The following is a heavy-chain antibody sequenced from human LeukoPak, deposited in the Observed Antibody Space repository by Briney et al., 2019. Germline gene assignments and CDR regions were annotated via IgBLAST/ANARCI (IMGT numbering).Heavy chain of an antibody. CDR3: ARHSWRSYGHFDY. J-gene: IGHJ4*02. CDR1: GRSINNYY. V-gene: IGHV4-59*08. D-gene: IGHD4-17*01. CDR2: IYYSGST. Sequence: PSETLSLTCTVSGRSINNYYWSWIRQPPGKGLEWIGYIYYSGSTNYNPSLKSRVTISVDTSKNQFSLKLSSVTAADTAVYYCARHSWRSYGHFDYWGQGTLVTVSS.